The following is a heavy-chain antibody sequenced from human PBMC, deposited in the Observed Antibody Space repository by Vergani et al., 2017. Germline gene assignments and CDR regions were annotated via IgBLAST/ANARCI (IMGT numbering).Heavy chain of an antibody. CDR2: INPSGGST. Sequence: QVQLVQSGAEVKKPGASVKVSCKASGYTFTSYYMHWVRQAPGQGLEWMGIINPSGGSTSYAQKFQGRVTMTRDTSTSTVYMELSSLRSEDTAVYYCGRVEYCSSTSCYKSGGGYFDYWGQGTLVTVSS. CDR1: GYTFTSYY. V-gene: IGHV1-46*01. D-gene: IGHD2-2*02. CDR3: GRVEYCSSTSCYKSGGGYFDY. J-gene: IGHJ4*02.